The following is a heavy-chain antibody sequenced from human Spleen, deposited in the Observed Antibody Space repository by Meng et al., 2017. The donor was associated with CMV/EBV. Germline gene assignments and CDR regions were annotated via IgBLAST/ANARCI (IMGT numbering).Heavy chain of an antibody. CDR1: GFTFSSYE. V-gene: IGHV3-21*01. CDR3: ARDQDGDSTAGGGFDP. CDR2: ISSSSSYI. D-gene: IGHD4-17*01. Sequence: GESLKISCAASGFTFSSYEMNWVRQAPGKGLEWVSSISSSSSYIYYADSVKGRFTISRDNAKNSLYLQMNSLRAEDTAVYYCARDQDGDSTAGGGFDPWGQGTLVTVSS. J-gene: IGHJ5*02.